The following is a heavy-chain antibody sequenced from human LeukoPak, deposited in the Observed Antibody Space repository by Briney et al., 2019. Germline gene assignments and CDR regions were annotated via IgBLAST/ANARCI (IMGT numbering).Heavy chain of an antibody. CDR1: GYTFTGYY. D-gene: IGHD2-15*01. CDR3: ASQTSKRYCSGGSCYFDAFDI. J-gene: IGHJ3*02. CDR2: INPNTGGT. Sequence: ASVKVSCKASGYTFTGYYMQGVRQAPGQGLEWMGWINPNTGGTNYAQKFQGRVTVTTDTSVSTGYMELSRLTSDDTAVYYCASQTSKRYCSGGSCYFDAFDIWGQGTMVTVSS. V-gene: IGHV1-2*02.